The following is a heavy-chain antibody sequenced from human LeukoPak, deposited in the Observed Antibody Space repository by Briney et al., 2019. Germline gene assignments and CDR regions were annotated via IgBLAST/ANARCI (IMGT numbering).Heavy chain of an antibody. V-gene: IGHV4-59*01. CDR3: AREQQLGLNWFDP. J-gene: IGHJ5*02. D-gene: IGHD6-13*01. Sequence: SETLSLTCTVSGGSISTYHWSWIRQPPGKGLEWIGYIYYSGSTNYNPSLKSRVTISVDTSKNQFSLKLSSVTAADTAVYYCAREQQLGLNWFDPWGQGTLVTVSS. CDR1: GGSISTYH. CDR2: IYYSGST.